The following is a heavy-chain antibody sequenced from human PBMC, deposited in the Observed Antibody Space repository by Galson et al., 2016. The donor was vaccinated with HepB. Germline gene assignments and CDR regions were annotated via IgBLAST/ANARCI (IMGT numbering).Heavy chain of an antibody. Sequence: QSGAEVKKPGESLKIFCKASGYTFTTYWITWVRQVPGKGLEWVGRIDPSDYDTNYNPSFFGQVTISTDRSISTAYLQWSSLKASDSATYYCAGQGRYHFESKGDYWGPGTLVTVSS. CDR3: AGQGRYHFESKGDY. CDR2: IDPSDYDT. V-gene: IGHV5-10-1*01. J-gene: IGHJ4*02. D-gene: IGHD3-3*02. CDR1: GYTFTTYW.